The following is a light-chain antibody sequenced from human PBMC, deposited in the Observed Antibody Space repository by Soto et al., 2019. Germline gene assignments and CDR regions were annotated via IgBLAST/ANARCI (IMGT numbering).Light chain of an antibody. J-gene: IGLJ2*01. CDR2: GNS. CDR3: QSYDSSLSAVV. V-gene: IGLV1-40*01. CDR1: SSNIGAGYD. Sequence: QSVLTQPPSVSGAPGQRVTISCTGRSSNIGAGYDVHWYEQLPGTAPKLLIYGNSNRPSGVPDRFSGSKSGTSASLAITGLQAEDEAGYYCQSYDSSLSAVVFGGGTKLTVL.